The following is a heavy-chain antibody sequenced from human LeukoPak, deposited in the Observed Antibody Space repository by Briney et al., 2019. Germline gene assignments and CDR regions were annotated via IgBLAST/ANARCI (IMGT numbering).Heavy chain of an antibody. J-gene: IGHJ6*04. CDR2: ISSSGSTI. D-gene: IGHD3-10*02. CDR3: AELGITMIGGV. Sequence: GGSLRLSCAAAGFTVSSHFMTWVRQAPGKGLEWVSYISSSGSTIYYADSVKGRFTISRDSAKNSLYLQMNSLRAEDTAVYYCAELGITMIGGVWGKGTTVTISS. CDR1: GFTVSSHF. V-gene: IGHV3-48*04.